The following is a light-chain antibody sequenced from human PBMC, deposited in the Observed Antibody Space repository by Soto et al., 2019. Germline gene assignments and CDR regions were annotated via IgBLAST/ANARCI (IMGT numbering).Light chain of an antibody. CDR2: GAS. Sequence: EIVMTQSPATLSVSPGERATLSCRASQSVGSNLAWYQHKPGQGPRLLIYGASTRATGIPARFSGSGSGTEFTLTISSLQSEDFVVYYCQQYINWLTFGGGTKVEIK. V-gene: IGKV3-15*01. CDR1: QSVGSN. J-gene: IGKJ4*01. CDR3: QQYINWLT.